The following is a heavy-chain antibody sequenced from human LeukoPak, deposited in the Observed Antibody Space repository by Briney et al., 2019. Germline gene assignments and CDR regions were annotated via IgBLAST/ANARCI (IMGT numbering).Heavy chain of an antibody. CDR3: ARVGYSYGSSFDY. D-gene: IGHD5-18*01. V-gene: IGHV1-2*02. CDR2: INPNSGGT. J-gene: IGHJ4*02. CDR1: GYTFTDYY. Sequence: ASVKVSCKASGYTFTDYYMHWVRQAPGQGLEWMGWINPNSGGTNYAQKLQGRVTMTTDTSTSTAYMELRSLRSDDTAVYYCARVGYSYGSSFDYWGQGTLVTVSS.